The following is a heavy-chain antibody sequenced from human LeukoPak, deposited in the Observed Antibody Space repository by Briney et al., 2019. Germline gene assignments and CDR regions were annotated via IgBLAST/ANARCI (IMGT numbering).Heavy chain of an antibody. J-gene: IGHJ4*02. CDR3: AKYCSGATCSGY. CDR1: GFTFSSYG. CDR2: ISYDGSNK. V-gene: IGHV3-30*18. Sequence: GRSLRLSCAASGFTFSSYGMHWVRQAPGKGLEWVAVISYDGSNKYYADSVKGRFTISRDNSKNTLYLQMNSLRAEDTAKYYCAKYCSGATCSGYWGQGTLVTVSS. D-gene: IGHD2-15*01.